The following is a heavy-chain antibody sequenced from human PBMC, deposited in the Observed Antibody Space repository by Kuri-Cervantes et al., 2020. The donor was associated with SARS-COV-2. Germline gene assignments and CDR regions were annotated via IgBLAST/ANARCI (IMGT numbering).Heavy chain of an antibody. D-gene: IGHD3-3*01. V-gene: IGHV3-66*02. CDR2: IYSGGST. Sequence: GESLKISCADSGFTVSSNYMSWVRQAPGKGLEWVSVIYSGGSTYYADSVKGRFTISRDNSKNTLYLQMNSLRAEDTAVYYCAREGLGTIFGVETYDYWGQGTLVTVSS. CDR1: GFTVSSNY. J-gene: IGHJ4*02. CDR3: AREGLGTIFGVETYDY.